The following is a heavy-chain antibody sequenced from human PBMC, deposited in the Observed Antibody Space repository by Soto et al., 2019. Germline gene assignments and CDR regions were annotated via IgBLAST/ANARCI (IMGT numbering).Heavy chain of an antibody. CDR2: IYYSGST. CDR3: ARQELTSTYYFDY. Sequence: QLQLQVSGPGLVKPSETLSLTCTVSGGSISSSSYYWGWIRQPPGKGLEWIGSIYYSGSTYYNPSLKSRVTISVDTSKNQFSLKLSSVTAADTAVYYCARQELTSTYYFDYWGQGTLVTVSS. J-gene: IGHJ4*02. V-gene: IGHV4-39*01. D-gene: IGHD1-26*01. CDR1: GGSISSSSYY.